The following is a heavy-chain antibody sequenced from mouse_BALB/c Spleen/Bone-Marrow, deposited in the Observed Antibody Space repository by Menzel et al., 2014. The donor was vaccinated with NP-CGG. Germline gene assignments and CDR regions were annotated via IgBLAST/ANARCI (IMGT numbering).Heavy chain of an antibody. D-gene: IGHD2-14*01. Sequence: VQLQESGAELVRPGASVKLSCKALGYTLTDYEMHWVTQTPVNGLEWIGAIHPGSGNTAYNQKFKGKATLTADKSSSTAYMELSSLTSEDSAVYYCIRGNYRYSWFAYWGQGTLVTVSA. CDR3: IRGNYRYSWFAY. CDR1: GYTLTDYE. J-gene: IGHJ3*01. V-gene: IGHV1-15*01. CDR2: IHPGSGNT.